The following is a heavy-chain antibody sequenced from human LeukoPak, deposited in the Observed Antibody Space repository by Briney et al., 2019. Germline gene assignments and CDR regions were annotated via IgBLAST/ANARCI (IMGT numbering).Heavy chain of an antibody. CDR3: VRETDCTGGSCYLSRWLDP. J-gene: IGHJ5*02. Sequence: GGSLRLSCVASEFTFSKYWMHWVRQARGKGLVSVSRINNDGSRTTYADSVKGRFTISRDNAKNTVYLQMNNLRDEDTAVYYCVRETDCTGGSCYLSRWLDPWGQGTLVTVSS. D-gene: IGHD2-15*01. V-gene: IGHV3-74*01. CDR1: EFTFSKYW. CDR2: INNDGSRT.